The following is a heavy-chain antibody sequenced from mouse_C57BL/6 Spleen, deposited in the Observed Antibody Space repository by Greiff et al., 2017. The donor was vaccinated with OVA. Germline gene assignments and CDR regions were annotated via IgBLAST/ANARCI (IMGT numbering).Heavy chain of an antibody. V-gene: IGHV1-53*01. CDR3: ARDTAQATWFAY. J-gene: IGHJ3*01. CDR1: GYTFTSYW. D-gene: IGHD3-2*02. CDR2: INPSNGGT. Sequence: QVQLQQPGTELVKPGASVKLSCKASGYTFTSYWMHWVKQRPGQGLEWIGNINPSNGGTNYNEKLKSKATLTVDKSSSTAYMQLSSLTSEDSAVYYCARDTAQATWFAYWGQGTLVTVSA.